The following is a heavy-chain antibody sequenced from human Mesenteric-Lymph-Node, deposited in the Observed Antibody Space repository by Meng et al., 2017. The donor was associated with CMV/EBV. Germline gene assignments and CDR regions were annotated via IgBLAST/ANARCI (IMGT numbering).Heavy chain of an antibody. D-gene: IGHD2-2*01. J-gene: IGHJ6*02. Sequence: GESLKISCVASGFTFSSYAMSWVRQAPGKGLEWVSSISSSSSYINYADSVKGRFTISRDNAKNSLYLQMNSLRAEDTAVYYCARDKGCSSTSCYPLGDYYYYYGMDVWGQGTTVTVSS. CDR3: ARDKGCSSTSCYPLGDYYYYYGMDV. CDR2: ISSSSSYI. V-gene: IGHV3-21*01. CDR1: GFTFSSYA.